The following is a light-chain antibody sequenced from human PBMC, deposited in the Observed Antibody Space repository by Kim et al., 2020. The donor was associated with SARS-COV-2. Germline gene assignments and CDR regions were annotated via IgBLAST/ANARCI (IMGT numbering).Light chain of an antibody. CDR1: QGISRW. V-gene: IGKV1-5*01. J-gene: IGKJ1*01. CDR3: QHYGT. CDR2: DAS. Sequence: STLSASVGDRVTITCRASQGISRWLAWHQQKPGKAPKILIYDASSLESGVPSRFSGSGSGTEFTLTISGLQPDDFETYYCQHYGTFGQGTKVDIK.